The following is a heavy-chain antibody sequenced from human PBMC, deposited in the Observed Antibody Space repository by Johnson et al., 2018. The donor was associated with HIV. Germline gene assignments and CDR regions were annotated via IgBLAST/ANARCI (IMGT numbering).Heavy chain of an antibody. J-gene: IGHJ3*02. CDR1: GFTFSSYW. CDR2: IKQDGSEK. Sequence: VQLVESGGGVVQPGRSLRLSCAASGFTFSSYWMSWVRQAPGKGLEWVANIKQDGSEKYYVDSVKGRFTISRDNSKNTLYLQMESLRADDTALYYCARDKDYGGNHDAFDIWGQGTMVTVSS. CDR3: ARDKDYGGNHDAFDI. D-gene: IGHD4-23*01. V-gene: IGHV3-7*01.